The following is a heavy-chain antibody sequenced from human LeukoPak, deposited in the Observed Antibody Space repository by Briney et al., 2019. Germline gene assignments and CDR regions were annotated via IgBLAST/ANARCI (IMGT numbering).Heavy chain of an antibody. CDR1: GGSLSRSSYC. Sequence: PSETLSLTSTVSGGSLSRSSYCWGWIRQPRGKGREWIGSVYYSVRTYYNPSLKTGATISIDTPKNQFSLKQNSVTAADTSVYYCERKLWSYCFDYWGQRALVTVSS. D-gene: IGHD3-10*01. V-gene: IGHV4-39*01. CDR3: ERKLWSYCFDY. J-gene: IGHJ4*02. CDR2: VYYSVRT.